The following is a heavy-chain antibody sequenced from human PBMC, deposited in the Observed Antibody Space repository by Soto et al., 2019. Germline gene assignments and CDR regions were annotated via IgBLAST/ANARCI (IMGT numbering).Heavy chain of an antibody. Sequence: SETLSLTCAASGDPISSSKWWTWVRQTPGKGLEWIGKIDQNGITNYNPSLESRVTILKDNSKNQLSLKLTSVTAVDSAVYYCARLNRDYYYYGMDVWGQGATVTVSS. V-gene: IGHV4-4*02. J-gene: IGHJ6*02. CDR3: ARLNRDYYYYGMDV. CDR2: IDQNGIT. CDR1: GDPISSSKW.